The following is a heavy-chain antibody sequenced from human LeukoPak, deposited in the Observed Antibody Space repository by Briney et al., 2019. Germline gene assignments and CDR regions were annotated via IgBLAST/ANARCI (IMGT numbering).Heavy chain of an antibody. Sequence: GGSLRLSCSASGFTFSNYAMHWVRQAPGKGLEYVSIINSNGGSTYYTDSVKGRFTISRDNAKNTLYLQMNSLRAEDTAVYYCAKLRSGSGWYDYWGQGTLVTVSS. V-gene: IGHV3-64*04. CDR3: AKLRSGSGWYDY. CDR1: GFTFSNYA. D-gene: IGHD6-19*01. CDR2: INSNGGST. J-gene: IGHJ4*02.